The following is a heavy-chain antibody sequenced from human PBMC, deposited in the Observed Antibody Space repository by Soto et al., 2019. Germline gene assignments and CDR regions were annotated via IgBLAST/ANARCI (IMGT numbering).Heavy chain of an antibody. CDR2: IKQDGSEK. J-gene: IGHJ4*02. CDR1: GFTFSNYW. CDR3: ARDDADRGFCSGGSCYPAGKFDY. V-gene: IGHV3-7*05. Sequence: EVQLVESGGGLVQPGGSLRLSCAASGFTFSNYWMNWVRQAPGKGLEWVANIKQDGSEKYYVDSVKGRSTISRDNAKNTIYQQMTGLRAEDTAVYYCARDDADRGFCSGGSCYPAGKFDYWGQGSLVAVSA. D-gene: IGHD2-15*01.